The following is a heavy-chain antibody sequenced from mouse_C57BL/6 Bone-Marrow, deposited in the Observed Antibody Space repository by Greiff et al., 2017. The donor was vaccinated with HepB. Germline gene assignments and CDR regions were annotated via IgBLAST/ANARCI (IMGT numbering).Heavy chain of an antibody. D-gene: IGHD4-1*01. CDR3: TPPWDWYFDV. V-gene: IGHV14-4*01. CDR2: IDPENGDT. Sequence: DVQLQESGAELVRPGASVKLSCTASGFNIKDDYMHWVKQRPEQGLEWIGWIDPENGDTEYASKFQGKATITADTSSNTAYLQLSSLTSEDTAVYYCTPPWDWYFDVWGTGTTVTVSS. CDR1: GFNIKDDY. J-gene: IGHJ1*03.